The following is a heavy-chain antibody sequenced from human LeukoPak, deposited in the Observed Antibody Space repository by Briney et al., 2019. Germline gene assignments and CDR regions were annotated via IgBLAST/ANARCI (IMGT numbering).Heavy chain of an antibody. J-gene: IGHJ5*02. Sequence: GGSLRLSCAASGFTFSGSAMHWVRQASGKGLEWVGRIRSKANSCATAYAASVKGRFTISRDDSKNTAYLQMNSLKTEATAVYYCAKDYEPLVGVHRWGDWFDPWGQGTLVTVSS. D-gene: IGHD1-26*01. CDR2: IRSKANSCAT. CDR1: GFTFSGSA. V-gene: IGHV3-73*01. CDR3: AKDYEPLVGVHRWGDWFDP.